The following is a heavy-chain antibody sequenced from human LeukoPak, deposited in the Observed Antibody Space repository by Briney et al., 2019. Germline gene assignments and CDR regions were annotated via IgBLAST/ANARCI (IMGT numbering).Heavy chain of an antibody. V-gene: IGHV1-46*01. D-gene: IGHD5/OR15-5a*01. CDR2: IITSAGST. J-gene: IGHJ5*02. Sequence: GASVKVSCKASGYTFTSYYMHWVRQAPGQGLEWMGLIITSAGSTTYAQKFQGRVAMTSDTSTSTVYMALSSLRSEDTAIYYCARGVPYSVTYKCFDPWGQGTLVTVSS. CDR3: ARGVPYSVTYKCFDP. CDR1: GYTFTSYY.